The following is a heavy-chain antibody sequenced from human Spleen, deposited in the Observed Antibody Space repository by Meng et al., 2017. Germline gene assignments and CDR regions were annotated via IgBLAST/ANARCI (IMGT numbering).Heavy chain of an antibody. Sequence: GSLRLSCAVYGGSFSGYYWSWIRQPPGKGLEWIGEINHSGSTNYNPSLKSRVTISVDTSKNQFSLKLSSVTAADTAVYYCARDLAGSAERQSSGIAAAGTGVVDYWGQGTLVTVSS. V-gene: IGHV4-34*01. CDR3: ARDLAGSAERQSSGIAAAGTGVVDY. CDR2: INHSGST. J-gene: IGHJ4*02. D-gene: IGHD6-13*01. CDR1: GGSFSGYY.